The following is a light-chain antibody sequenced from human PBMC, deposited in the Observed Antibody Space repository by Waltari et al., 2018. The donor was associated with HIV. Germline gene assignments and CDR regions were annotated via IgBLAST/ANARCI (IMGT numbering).Light chain of an antibody. CDR2: GAS. Sequence: EIVLTQSPGTLSLSPGERGTLSCRASQSVSSKNLAWYQQKPGQAPRLLIYGASSRVTGIPDRFSGSGSGTDFTLTISRLEPEDFAVYHCQQYDNSPYTFGQGTKLEIK. V-gene: IGKV3-20*01. CDR1: QSVSSKN. J-gene: IGKJ2*01. CDR3: QQYDNSPYT.